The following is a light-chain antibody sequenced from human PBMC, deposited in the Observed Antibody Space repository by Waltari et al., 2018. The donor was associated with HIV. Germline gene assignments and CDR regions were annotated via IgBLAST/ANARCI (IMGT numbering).Light chain of an antibody. Sequence: SYEVSPPPSVSVSPGQTASISCSGDKLADKYVSWYQQKPGQSPVLVIFQHNKRPSGIPERFPGSKSGNTATLTIRGTQTMDDADYFCQTWDTSTASYVFGTGTTVTVL. CDR3: QTWDTSTASYV. J-gene: IGLJ1*01. CDR2: QHN. CDR1: KLADKY. V-gene: IGLV3-1*01.